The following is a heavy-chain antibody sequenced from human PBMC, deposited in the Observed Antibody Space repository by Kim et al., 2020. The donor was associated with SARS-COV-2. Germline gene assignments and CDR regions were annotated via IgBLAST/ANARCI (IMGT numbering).Heavy chain of an antibody. V-gene: IGHV3-23*01. CDR3: AKDRLGSYGPLYFDY. D-gene: IGHD1-26*01. Sequence: ESGKGRFTISRDNSKNTLYLQMNSLRAEDTAVYYCAKDRLGSYGPLYFDYWGQGTLVTVSS. J-gene: IGHJ4*02.